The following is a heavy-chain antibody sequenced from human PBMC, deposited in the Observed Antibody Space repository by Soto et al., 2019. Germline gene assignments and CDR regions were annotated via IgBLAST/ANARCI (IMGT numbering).Heavy chain of an antibody. D-gene: IGHD1-7*01. V-gene: IGHV1-8*01. CDR2: TNPNSGNT. CDR1: GYTFTSYD. J-gene: IGHJ4*02. Sequence: ASVKVSCKASGYTFTSYDIKCVRQATGQGLEWMGWTNPNSGNTGYAQKFQGRVTMTRNTSISTAYMELSSLRSEDTAVYYCARGRSITGTTSPLGYWGQGTLVTVSS. CDR3: ARGRSITGTTSPLGY.